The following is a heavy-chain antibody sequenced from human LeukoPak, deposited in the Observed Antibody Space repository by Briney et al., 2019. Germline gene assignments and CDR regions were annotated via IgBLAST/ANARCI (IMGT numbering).Heavy chain of an antibody. V-gene: IGHV3-23*01. CDR1: GFTFSSYA. J-gene: IGHJ6*03. CDR2: ISGSGGGGST. CDR3: AREAVTYGPIYYYMAV. D-gene: IGHD4-17*01. Sequence: PGGSLRLSCAASGFTFSSYAMSWVRQAPGKGLEWVSAISGSGGGGSTYYADSVKGRFTISRDNAKNSLYLQMKSLRAEDTAVYYCAREAVTYGPIYYYMAVWGKGTTVTVSS.